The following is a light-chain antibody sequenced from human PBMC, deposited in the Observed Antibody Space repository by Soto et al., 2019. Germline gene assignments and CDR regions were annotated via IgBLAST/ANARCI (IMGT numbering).Light chain of an antibody. Sequence: DIQLTQSPSFLSASVGDRVTITCRASQGISSYLGWYQQKAGKAPKLLIYPASTLQSGVPSRFSGSGSGTEFTLTINSLQPEDFATYYCQQLDSYPITFGQGTRLEIK. CDR3: QQLDSYPIT. V-gene: IGKV1-9*01. J-gene: IGKJ5*01. CDR2: PAS. CDR1: QGISSY.